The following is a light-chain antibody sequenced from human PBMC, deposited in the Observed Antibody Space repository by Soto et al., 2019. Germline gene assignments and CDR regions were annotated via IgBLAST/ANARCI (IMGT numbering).Light chain of an antibody. CDR2: DTS. Sequence: VLAQSPVTLSLSPGDRATLSCRASQSVSSHLAWYQQRPGQAPRLLIYDTSNRATGIPDRFSGSGSGTDFTLTISRLEPEDFAVYYCHQYSGPPYTVGQGIKVDIK. CDR1: QSVSSH. CDR3: HQYSGPPYT. V-gene: IGKV3-20*01. J-gene: IGKJ2*01.